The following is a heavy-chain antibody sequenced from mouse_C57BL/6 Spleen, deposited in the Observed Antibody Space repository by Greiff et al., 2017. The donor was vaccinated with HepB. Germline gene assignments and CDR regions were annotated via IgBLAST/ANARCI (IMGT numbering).Heavy chain of an antibody. CDR1: GYAFTNYL. J-gene: IGHJ1*03. D-gene: IGHD1-1*01. CDR2: INPGSGGT. CDR3: AGGEVLRSDWYFDV. V-gene: IGHV1-54*01. Sequence: QVQLKQSGAELVRPGTSVKVSCKASGYAFTNYLIEWVKQRPGQGLEWIGVINPGSGGTNYNEKFKGKATLTADKSSSTAYMQLSSLTSEDSAVYFCAGGEVLRSDWYFDVWGTGTTVTVSS.